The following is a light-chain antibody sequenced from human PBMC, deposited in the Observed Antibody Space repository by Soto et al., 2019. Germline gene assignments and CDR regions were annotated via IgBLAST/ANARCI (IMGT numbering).Light chain of an antibody. CDR1: QSISSW. CDR3: QQYKSFWT. CDR2: KAS. Sequence: DIQMTQSTSTLSASVGDRVTITCRASQSISSWLAWYQQKPGKAPKLLIYKASSLQSGVPSRFSGSGSGTEFTHTISSLQPEDCATYYGQQYKSFWTFGQGTKVEIK. V-gene: IGKV1-5*03. J-gene: IGKJ1*01.